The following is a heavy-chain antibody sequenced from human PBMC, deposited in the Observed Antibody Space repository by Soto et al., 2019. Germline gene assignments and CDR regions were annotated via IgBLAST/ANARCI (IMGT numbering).Heavy chain of an antibody. CDR1: GGSISSYY. Sequence: SSETLSLTCTVSGGSISSYYWSWIRQPPGKGLEWIGYIYYSGSTNYNPSLKSRVTISVDTSKNQFSLKLSSVTAADTAVYYCARSPAWGIRFDPWGQGTLVTVSS. V-gene: IGHV4-59*01. D-gene: IGHD6-13*01. CDR2: IYYSGST. CDR3: ARSPAWGIRFDP. J-gene: IGHJ5*02.